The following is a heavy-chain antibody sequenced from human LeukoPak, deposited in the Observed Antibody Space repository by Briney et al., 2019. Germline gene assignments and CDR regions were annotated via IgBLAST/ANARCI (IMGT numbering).Heavy chain of an antibody. Sequence: PGGSLRLSCAGSGFTFNNAWMTWVRQAPGKGLEWVGRIKSKTDGGTTDYAAPVKDRFTISGDDSKSTLYLQMNSLQTEDTGVYYCTTELVWFGVLAHWGQGTLATVSS. V-gene: IGHV3-15*01. CDR1: GFTFNNAW. CDR3: TTELVWFGVLAH. D-gene: IGHD3-10*01. J-gene: IGHJ4*02. CDR2: IKSKTDGGTT.